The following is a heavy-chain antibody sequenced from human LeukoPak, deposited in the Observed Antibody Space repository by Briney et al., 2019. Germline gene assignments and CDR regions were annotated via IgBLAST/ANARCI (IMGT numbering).Heavy chain of an antibody. Sequence: GGSLRLSCAASGFTFSSYGMHWVRQAPGKGLEWVAVISYDGSNKYYADSVKGRFTISRDNSKNTLYLQMNSLRAEDTAVYYCAKVGQWLVGWMDYGMDVWGQGTTVTVSS. CDR3: AKVGQWLVGWMDYGMDV. D-gene: IGHD6-19*01. CDR2: ISYDGSNK. J-gene: IGHJ6*02. CDR1: GFTFSSYG. V-gene: IGHV3-30*18.